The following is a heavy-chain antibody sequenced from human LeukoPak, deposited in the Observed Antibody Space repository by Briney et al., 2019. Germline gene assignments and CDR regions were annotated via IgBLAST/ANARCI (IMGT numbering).Heavy chain of an antibody. CDR1: GFIFSDYW. J-gene: IGHJ4*02. CDR2: IKQDGSEK. V-gene: IGHV3-7*01. D-gene: IGHD1-20*01. CDR3: ASQNNFNY. Sequence: GGSLRLSCAASGFIFSDYWMGWVRQAPGKGLEWVANIKQDGSEKYYVASVKGRFTISRDNAKNSLYLQMNSLRAEDTAVYYCASQNNFNYWGQGTLVTVSS.